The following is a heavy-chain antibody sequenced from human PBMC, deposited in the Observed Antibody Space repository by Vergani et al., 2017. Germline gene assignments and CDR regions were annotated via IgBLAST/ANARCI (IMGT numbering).Heavy chain of an antibody. V-gene: IGHV3-30*02. CDR2: IRSDERRR. CDR3: AKEGGGYCSSGSCYYWFAP. J-gene: IGHJ5*02. D-gene: IGHD2-15*01. CDR1: GFTFNSYG. Sequence: QVQLVESGGGVVQPGGSLRLSCAASGFTFNSYGMHWVRQAPGKGLEWVASIRSDERRRYYGDSMEGPFTISRDNSKNTLYLQMKSLRPEDTAVYYCAKEGGGYCSSGSCYYWFAPWGQGTLVTVSS.